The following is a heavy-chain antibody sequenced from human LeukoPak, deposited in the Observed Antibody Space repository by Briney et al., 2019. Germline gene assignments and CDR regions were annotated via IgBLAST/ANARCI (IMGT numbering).Heavy chain of an antibody. CDR2: TYYRSKWYN. CDR3: ARGSSSLHAFDI. D-gene: IGHD6-6*01. V-gene: IGHV6-1*01. Sequence: SQTLSLTCAISGDSVSSNSATWSWIRQSPSRGLEWLGRTYYRSKWYNDYAVSVKSRITVNPDTSKNQFSLQLNSVAPEDTAVCYCARGSSSLHAFDIWGQGTMVTVSS. CDR1: GDSVSSNSAT. J-gene: IGHJ3*02.